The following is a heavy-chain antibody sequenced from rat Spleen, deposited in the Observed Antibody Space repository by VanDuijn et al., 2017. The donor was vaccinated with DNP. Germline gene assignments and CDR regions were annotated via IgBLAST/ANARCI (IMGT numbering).Heavy chain of an antibody. CDR3: ARHKNYGWFPY. J-gene: IGHJ3*01. CDR2: ISPSGGTT. D-gene: IGHD1-11*01. Sequence: EVQLVESGGGSVQPGRSLKVSCAVSGFNLSNYDMAWVRQAPTKGLEWVASISPSGGTTYYRDSVKGRFTVSRDNAKSSLYLQMDSLRSEDTATYYCARHKNYGWFPYWGQGTLVTVSS. CDR1: GFNLSNYD. V-gene: IGHV5-25*01.